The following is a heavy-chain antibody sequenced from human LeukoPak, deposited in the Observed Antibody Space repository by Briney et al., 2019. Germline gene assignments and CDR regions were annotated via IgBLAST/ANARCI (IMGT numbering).Heavy chain of an antibody. Sequence: GGSLRLSCAASGFTFSSYSMNWVRQAPGKGLEWVSSISSSSSYIYYADSVKGRFTISRDNSKNTLYLQMNSLRAEDTAVYYCANAISSPDDAFDIWGQGTMVTVSS. CDR3: ANAISSPDDAFDI. CDR2: ISSSSSYI. V-gene: IGHV3-21*04. D-gene: IGHD6-13*01. J-gene: IGHJ3*02. CDR1: GFTFSSYS.